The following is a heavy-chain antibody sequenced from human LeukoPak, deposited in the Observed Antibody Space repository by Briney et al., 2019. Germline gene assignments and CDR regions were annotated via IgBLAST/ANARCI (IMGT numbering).Heavy chain of an antibody. D-gene: IGHD6-19*01. V-gene: IGHV3-33*06. Sequence: PGRSLRLSCAASGFTFSSYGMHWVRQAPGKGLEWVAVIWYDGSNKYYADSVKGRFTISRDNSKNTLYLQMNSLRAEDTAVYYCAKSGGSSGWLYWGQGTLVTVSS. CDR1: GFTFSSYG. J-gene: IGHJ4*02. CDR2: IWYDGSNK. CDR3: AKSGGSSGWLY.